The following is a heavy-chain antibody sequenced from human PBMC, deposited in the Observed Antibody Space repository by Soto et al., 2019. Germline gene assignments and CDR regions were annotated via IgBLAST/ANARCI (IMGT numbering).Heavy chain of an antibody. CDR3: VRDGWRLRSSSGRMDV. CDR1: GFTFSSYW. V-gene: IGHV3-7*05. Sequence: GGSLRLSCAASGFTFSSYWMSWVRQAPGKGLEWVANIKQDGSEKYYVDSVKGRFTISRDNAKNSLYLQMNSLRAEDTAVYYCVRDGWRLRSSSGRMDVWGQGTTVTVSS. D-gene: IGHD3-3*01. CDR2: IKQDGSEK. J-gene: IGHJ6*02.